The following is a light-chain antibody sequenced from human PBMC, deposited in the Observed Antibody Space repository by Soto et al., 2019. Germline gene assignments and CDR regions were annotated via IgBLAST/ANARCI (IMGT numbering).Light chain of an antibody. CDR1: SSDIGTFDY. CDR3: SSYSSSNTLVV. Sequence: QSALTQPASVSGSPGQSITISCTGTSSDIGTFDYVSWYQQHPGKAPKLMIYEVSSRPSGVSNRFSGSKSANTASLNISGLQAEDEADYYCSSYSSSNTLVVFGGGTKLTVL. V-gene: IGLV2-14*01. CDR2: EVS. J-gene: IGLJ2*01.